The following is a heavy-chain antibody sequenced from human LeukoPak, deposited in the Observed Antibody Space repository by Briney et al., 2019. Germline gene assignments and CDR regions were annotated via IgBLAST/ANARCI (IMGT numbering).Heavy chain of an antibody. CDR3: ARLGITGTLSWFDP. Sequence: SETLSLTCAVYGGSFSGYYWSWIRQPPGKGLEWIGEINHSGSTNYNPSLKSRVTISVDTSKNQFSLKLSSVTAADTALYYCARLGITGTLSWFDPWGQGTLVTVSS. D-gene: IGHD1-20*01. CDR1: GGSFSGYY. J-gene: IGHJ5*02. V-gene: IGHV4-34*01. CDR2: INHSGST.